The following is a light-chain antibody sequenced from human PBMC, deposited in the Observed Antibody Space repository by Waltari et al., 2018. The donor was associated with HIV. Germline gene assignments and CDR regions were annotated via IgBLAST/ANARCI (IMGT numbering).Light chain of an antibody. V-gene: IGLV1-47*01. J-gene: IGLJ2*01. Sequence: QSVLTQPPPASGTPVQKVTISCSGGTANIGANFVFWFQQFPGTAPKLLIYRDNLRHSGVPARFSGSKSGTSASLTISGLRSDDEAHYFCAVLDDTLGGGVFGGGTKLTVL. CDR1: TANIGANF. CDR2: RDN. CDR3: AVLDDTLGGGV.